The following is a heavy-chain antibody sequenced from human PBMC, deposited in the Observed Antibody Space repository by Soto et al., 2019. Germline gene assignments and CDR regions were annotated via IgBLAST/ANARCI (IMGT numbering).Heavy chain of an antibody. V-gene: IGHV1-18*01. CDR3: ATGPRVYCGGDCYSLLYY. D-gene: IGHD2-21*02. J-gene: IGHJ4*02. Sequence: ASVKVSCKASGYTFTSYGISWVRQAPGQGLEWMGWISAYNGNTNYAQKLQGRVTMTTDTSTGTAYMELRSLRSEDTAVYYCATGPRVYCGGDCYSLLYYWGQGTLVTVSS. CDR2: ISAYNGNT. CDR1: GYTFTSYG.